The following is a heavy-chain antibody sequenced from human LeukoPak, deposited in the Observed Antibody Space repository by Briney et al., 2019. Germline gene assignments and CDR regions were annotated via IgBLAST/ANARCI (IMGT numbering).Heavy chain of an antibody. CDR2: IYYSGGT. CDR1: GGSMRTFY. Sequence: PSETLSLTCTVSGGSMRTFYWSWIRQPPGKGLEWIGYIYYSGGTYYNPSLKSRVTISVDTSKNQFSLKLSSVTAADTAVYYCARGQGDIVVVVAAPWGWFDPWGQGTLVTVSS. V-gene: IGHV4-59*08. CDR3: ARGQGDIVVVVAAPWGWFDP. D-gene: IGHD2-15*01. J-gene: IGHJ5*02.